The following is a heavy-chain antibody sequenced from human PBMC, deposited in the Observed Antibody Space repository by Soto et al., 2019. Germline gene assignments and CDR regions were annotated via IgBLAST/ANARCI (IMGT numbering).Heavy chain of an antibody. CDR2: IQSGGTA. CDR3: TRDDVHFNGDRYYGVPMDV. Sequence: ELQLVESGGDLVQPGGSLRLSCAASGFSVSSKYMSWVRQAPGKGLEWVSLIQSGGTAYYAGSVKGRFTISSDYSDNTLFLQMNSLRVEATAVYYCTRDDVHFNGDRYYGVPMDVWGKGTTVTVSA. CDR1: GFSVSSKY. D-gene: IGHD2-8*01. J-gene: IGHJ6*04. V-gene: IGHV3-66*01.